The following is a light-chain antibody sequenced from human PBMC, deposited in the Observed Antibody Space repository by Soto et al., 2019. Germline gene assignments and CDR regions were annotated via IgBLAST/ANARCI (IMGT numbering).Light chain of an antibody. Sequence: ENVLTQSPATLSLSPGERATLSCRASQSVSNYVAWYQQKPGQAPRLLIYDASSRATGIPDRFSGSGSGTDFTLTISRLEPEDFAMYYCQQYGYLVTFGGGTKVDIK. CDR2: DAS. J-gene: IGKJ4*01. V-gene: IGKV3-11*01. CDR3: QQYGYLVT. CDR1: QSVSNY.